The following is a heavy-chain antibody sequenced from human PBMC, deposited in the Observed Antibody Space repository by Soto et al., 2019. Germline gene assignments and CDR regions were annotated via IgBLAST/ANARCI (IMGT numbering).Heavy chain of an antibody. V-gene: IGHV2-70*04. CDR1: GFSLSTSGMR. J-gene: IGHJ6*02. CDR2: IDGDDDK. Sequence: SCAALVNPTQTLTLTCTFSGFSLSTSGMRVSWIRQPPGKALEWLARIDGDDDKCYSTSLTTRLTISKDTSKNQVVLTMTNMDPVDTATYYCALSSSPLYGMDVWGQGTTVTVSS. CDR3: ALSSSPLYGMDV. D-gene: IGHD6-6*01.